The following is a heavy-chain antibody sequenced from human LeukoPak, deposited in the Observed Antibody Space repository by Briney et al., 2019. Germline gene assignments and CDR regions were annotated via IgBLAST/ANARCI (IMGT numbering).Heavy chain of an antibody. CDR3: AREGPTAALFDY. CDR2: IWYDGSNK. D-gene: IGHD4-17*01. Sequence: GGSLRLSCAASGFTFSSYGMHWVRQAPGKGLEWVAVIWYDGSNKYYADSVKGRFTISRDNSKNTLYLQMNSLRAEDTAVYYCAREGPTAALFDYWGQGTQVTVSS. V-gene: IGHV3-33*01. J-gene: IGHJ4*02. CDR1: GFTFSSYG.